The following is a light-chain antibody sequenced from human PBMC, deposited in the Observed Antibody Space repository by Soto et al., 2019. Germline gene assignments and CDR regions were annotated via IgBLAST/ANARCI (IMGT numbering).Light chain of an antibody. Sequence: DIQMTQSPSTLSASVGDRVTITCRASQSIISWFAWYQQKPGQAPNLLIYKASSLESGVPSRFSGSGSGTEFTLTSRNLKPDYFATYYYQQYNSYPLTCGGGPKVEIK. CDR2: KAS. V-gene: IGKV1-5*03. J-gene: IGKJ4*01. CDR3: QQYNSYPLT. CDR1: QSIISW.